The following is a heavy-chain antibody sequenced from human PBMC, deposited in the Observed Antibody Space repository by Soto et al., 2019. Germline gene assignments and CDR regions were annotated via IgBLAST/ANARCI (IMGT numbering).Heavy chain of an antibody. D-gene: IGHD2-21*02. CDR1: GATFSTTG. CDR3: ARASPVICGGDPCYRLASSCDS. Sequence: QVQLVQSGAEVRKPGSSLRVSCKSSGATFSTTGISWVRQAPGQGLEWMGGIIPLFGTPKYERKFQGRVSITADESTNTVYMELNSLRPDDAAVYYCARASPVICGGDPCYRLASSCDSWCQVSLVIVSS. CDR2: IIPLFGTP. V-gene: IGHV1-69*01. J-gene: IGHJ5*01.